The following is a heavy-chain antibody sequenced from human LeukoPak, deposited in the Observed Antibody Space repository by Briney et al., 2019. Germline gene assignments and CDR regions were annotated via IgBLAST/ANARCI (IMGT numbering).Heavy chain of an antibody. V-gene: IGHV7-4-1*02. J-gene: IGHJ6*03. D-gene: IGHD3-10*01. CDR2: INTKTGNS. Sequence: ASVKVSCKASGYRLTSYAMKWVRQAPGQGLEWMGWINTKTGNSTYAQGFTGRFVFSLDTSVSTAYLQISSLKAEDTAVYYCARGRGGSSRYQYYYMDVWGKGTTVTISS. CDR1: GYRLTSYA. CDR3: ARGRGGSSRYQYYYMDV.